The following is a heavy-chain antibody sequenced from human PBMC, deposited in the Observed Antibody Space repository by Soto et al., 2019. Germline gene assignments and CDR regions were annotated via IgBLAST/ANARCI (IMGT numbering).Heavy chain of an antibody. D-gene: IGHD5-18*01. V-gene: IGHV3-30*18. J-gene: IGHJ4*02. CDR1: GFTFSSYG. CDR3: EKLASGYSYGSYFDY. CDR2: ISYDGSNK. Sequence: PGGSLRLSCAASGFTFSSYGMHWVRQAPGKGLEWVAVISYDGSNKYYADSVKGRFTISRDNSKNTLYLQMNSLRAEDTAVYYCEKLASGYSYGSYFDYWGQGTLVTVSS.